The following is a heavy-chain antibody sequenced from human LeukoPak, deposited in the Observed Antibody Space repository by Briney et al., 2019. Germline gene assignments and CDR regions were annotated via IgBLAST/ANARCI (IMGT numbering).Heavy chain of an antibody. CDR1: GFTFSSYG. J-gene: IGHJ4*02. V-gene: IGHV3-30*18. CDR2: IAYDGSNK. CDR3: AKGVVDYGDFYFDY. Sequence: GGSLRLSCVASGFTFSSYGMHWVRQAPGEGLEWVAVIAYDGSNKYYIDSVKGRFTISRDNSKNTLHLQMNSLRSEDTAVYYCAKGVVDYGDFYFDYWGQGTLVTVSS. D-gene: IGHD4-17*01.